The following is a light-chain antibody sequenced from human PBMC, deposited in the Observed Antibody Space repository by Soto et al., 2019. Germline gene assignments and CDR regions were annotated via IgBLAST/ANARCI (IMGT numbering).Light chain of an antibody. V-gene: IGLV2-14*01. CDR2: DVI. J-gene: IGLJ3*02. Sequence: QSALTQPASVSGSPGQSITISCTGTSSDVGGYNYVSWYQQHPGKAPKLMIYDVISRPSGVSNRFSGTKSGNTASLTISGVQAEDEADYYCSSYTRSSTPWVFGGGTKLTVL. CDR1: SSDVGGYNY. CDR3: SSYTRSSTPWV.